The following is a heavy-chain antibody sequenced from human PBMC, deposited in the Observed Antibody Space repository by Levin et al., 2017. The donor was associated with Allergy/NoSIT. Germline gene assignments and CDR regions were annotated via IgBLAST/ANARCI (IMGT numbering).Heavy chain of an antibody. J-gene: IGHJ4*02. CDR3: AKDGPRITTLPGGDFDS. V-gene: IGHV3-23*01. Sequence: GGSLRLSCAASAFTFSTHSMSWVRQAPGKGLEWVSAISGSGSSAYYADSVKGRFTISRDNSKSTLYLQMNSLRGEDTALYYCAKDGPRITTLPGGDFDSWGQGTLVTVSS. CDR2: ISGSGSSA. D-gene: IGHD3-9*01. CDR1: AFTFSTHS.